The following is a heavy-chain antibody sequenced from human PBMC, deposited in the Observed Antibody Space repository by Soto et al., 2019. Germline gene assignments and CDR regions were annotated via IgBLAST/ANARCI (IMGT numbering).Heavy chain of an antibody. J-gene: IGHJ2*01. Sequence: GGSLRLSCAASGFAFSASTLYWVRQASGKGLEWLGRIRSRANSYATGYAASVKGRFTISRDDSKNTAYLQMNSLKASDTAMYYCASPQQGRLRSNWYFDLWGRGTLVTVSS. V-gene: IGHV3-73*01. CDR3: ASPQQGRLRSNWYFDL. CDR1: GFAFSAST. D-gene: IGHD4-17*01. CDR2: IRSRANSYAT.